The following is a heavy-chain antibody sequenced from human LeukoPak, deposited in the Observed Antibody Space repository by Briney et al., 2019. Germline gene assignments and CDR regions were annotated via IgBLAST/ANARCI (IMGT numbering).Heavy chain of an antibody. CDR3: ARGASSGWP. V-gene: IGHV3-30-3*01. CDR2: ISYDGSNK. J-gene: IGHJ4*02. Sequence: GRSLRLSCAASGFTFSSYAMHWVRQAPGKGLEWVAVISYDGSNKYYADSVKGRFTISRDNSKNTLYLQMNSLRAEDTAVYYCARGASSGWPWGQGTLVTVSS. D-gene: IGHD6-19*01. CDR1: GFTFSSYA.